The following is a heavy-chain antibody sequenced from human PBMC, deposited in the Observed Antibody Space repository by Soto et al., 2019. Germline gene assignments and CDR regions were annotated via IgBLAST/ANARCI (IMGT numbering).Heavy chain of an antibody. J-gene: IGHJ6*02. V-gene: IGHV3-23*01. CDR2: ISSGGSAT. CDR3: AKGAIRSFYTLDV. CDR1: GFTFSSYA. Sequence: EVQLLESGGGLVQPGGSLRLSCAASGFTFSSYAMTWVRQAPGKGPEWVSGISSGGSATYHADSVRGRFTISRDNSKNTLYLQMNSLRAEDTAVYYCAKGAIRSFYTLDVWGQGTTVTVSS. D-gene: IGHD2-2*02.